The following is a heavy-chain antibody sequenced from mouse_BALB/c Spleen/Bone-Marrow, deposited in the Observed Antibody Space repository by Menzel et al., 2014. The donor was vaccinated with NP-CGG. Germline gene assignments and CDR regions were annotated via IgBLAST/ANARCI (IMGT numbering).Heavy chain of an antibody. D-gene: IGHD4-1*01. Sequence: EVKVVESGGGLVQPGGSRKLSCSASGFSFSSFGMHWVRQAPEKGLEWVAYISSGSITIFYADTVKGRFTTSRDNPKNTLFLQMTSLRSEDTAMYYCTRGGNWEDFDYWGQGTTLTVSS. CDR2: ISSGSITI. V-gene: IGHV5-17*02. CDR1: GFSFSSFG. J-gene: IGHJ2*01. CDR3: TRGGNWEDFDY.